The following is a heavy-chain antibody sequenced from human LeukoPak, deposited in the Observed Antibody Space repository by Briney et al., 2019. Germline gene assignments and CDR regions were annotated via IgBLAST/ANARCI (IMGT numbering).Heavy chain of an antibody. Sequence: PSETLSLTCTVSGGSISSSSYYWGWIRQPPGKGLEWIGSIYYSGSTYYNPSLESRVTISVDTSKNQFSLKLSSVTAADTAVYYCARQCSSTSCYYGAFDYWGQGTLVTVSS. J-gene: IGHJ4*02. V-gene: IGHV4-39*01. CDR1: GGSISSSSYY. CDR3: ARQCSSTSCYYGAFDY. D-gene: IGHD2-2*01. CDR2: IYYSGST.